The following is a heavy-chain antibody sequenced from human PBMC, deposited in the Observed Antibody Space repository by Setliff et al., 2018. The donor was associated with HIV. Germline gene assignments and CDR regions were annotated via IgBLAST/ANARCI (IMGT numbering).Heavy chain of an antibody. CDR1: GTSVRSGPYH. CDR2: IYGNGSV. V-gene: IGHV4-61*01. CDR3: ARRRETIVVVIGIPNWYFDL. J-gene: IGHJ2*01. Sequence: SETLSLTCTVSGTSVRSGPYHWSWIRQSPGKGLEWIGHIYGNGSVTYSPSLRSRVTISVDTSKNQFSLRLSSVTAADSAVYYCARRRETIVVVIGIPNWYFDLWGRGTLVTVSS. D-gene: IGHD2-21*01.